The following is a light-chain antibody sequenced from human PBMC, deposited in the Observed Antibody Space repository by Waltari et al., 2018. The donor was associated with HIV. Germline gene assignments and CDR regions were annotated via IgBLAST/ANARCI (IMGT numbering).Light chain of an antibody. CDR1: QTVGIT. CDR3: QQYDSWCT. V-gene: IGKV3-15*01. CDR2: GAS. J-gene: IGKJ1*01. Sequence: EIVMTQSPATLSASPGERATLSCRARQTVGITLAWYQQIPGQAPRLLIYGASTRATGIPARFSGSWSGTEFTLTISRLQSEDFAFYYCQQYDSWCTFGQGTKVDFK.